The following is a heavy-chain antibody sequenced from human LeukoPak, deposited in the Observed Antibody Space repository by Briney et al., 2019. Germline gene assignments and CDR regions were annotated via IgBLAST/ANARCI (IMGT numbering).Heavy chain of an antibody. V-gene: IGHV3-64*01. CDR2: ISSNGGST. CDR3: ARGGFAYYDSSGYYENDAFGI. Sequence: GGSLRLSCAASGFTFSSYAMPWVRQAPGKGLEYVSAISSNGGSTYYANSVKGRFTISRDNSKNTLYLQMGSLRAEDMAVYYCARGGFAYYDSSGYYENDAFGIWGQGTMVTVSS. CDR1: GFTFSSYA. J-gene: IGHJ3*02. D-gene: IGHD3-22*01.